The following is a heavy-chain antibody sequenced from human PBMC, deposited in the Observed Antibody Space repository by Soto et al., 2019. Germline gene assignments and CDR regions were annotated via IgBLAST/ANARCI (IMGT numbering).Heavy chain of an antibody. J-gene: IGHJ6*03. V-gene: IGHV1-18*01. CDR3: ARELSPAYSHGFYYYYYMDV. CDR2: ISAYNGNT. D-gene: IGHD5-18*01. CDR1: GYTFTSYG. Sequence: ASVKLSCTASGYTFTSYGISCVRQAPRQGLEWMGWISAYNGNTNYAQKLQGRVTMTTDTSTSTAYMELRSLRSDDTAVYYCARELSPAYSHGFYYYYYMDVWGKGTTVTVSS.